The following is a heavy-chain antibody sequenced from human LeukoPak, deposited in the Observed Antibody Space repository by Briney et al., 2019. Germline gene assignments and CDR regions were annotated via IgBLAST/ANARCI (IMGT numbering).Heavy chain of an antibody. CDR1: GFTFSSHW. J-gene: IGHJ4*02. D-gene: IGHD3-10*01. CDR2: INTDESKI. V-gene: IGHV3-74*01. Sequence: GGSLRLSCAASGFTFSSHWMHWVRQTPGKGLVWVSRINTDESKINHADSVKGRFTISRDNSKNTLYLQMNSLRAEDTAVYYCAKVSVPLWFGESLIDYWGQGTLVTVSS. CDR3: AKVSVPLWFGESLIDY.